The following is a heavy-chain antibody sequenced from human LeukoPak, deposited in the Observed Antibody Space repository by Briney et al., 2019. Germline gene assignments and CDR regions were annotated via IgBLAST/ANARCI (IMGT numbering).Heavy chain of an antibody. Sequence: SETLSLTCTVSGGSISSGSYYWSWIRQPAGKGLEWIGRIYTSGSTNYNPSLKSRVTISVDTSKNQFSLKLSSVTAADTAVYYCARGDYYYDSRDIPLNDTFDIWGQGTMVTVSS. CDR1: GGSISSGSYY. D-gene: IGHD3-22*01. CDR2: IYTSGST. V-gene: IGHV4-61*02. CDR3: ARGDYYYDSRDIPLNDTFDI. J-gene: IGHJ3*02.